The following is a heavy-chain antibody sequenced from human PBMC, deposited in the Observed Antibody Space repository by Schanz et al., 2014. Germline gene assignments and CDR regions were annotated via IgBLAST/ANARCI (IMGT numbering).Heavy chain of an antibody. CDR3: ASMATIPRNWFDP. V-gene: IGHV3-15*01. CDR1: GFTFSTLW. J-gene: IGHJ5*02. D-gene: IGHD2-2*02. Sequence: EVQLVESGGGLVQPGGSLRLSCAASGFTFSTLWMSWVRQAPGKGLEWVGRIKSNTDGRTTDYATPVKGRFTISRDDSKNTLYLQMNSLKSEDTAVYYCASMATIPRNWFDPWGQGTLVTVSS. CDR2: IKSNTDGRTT.